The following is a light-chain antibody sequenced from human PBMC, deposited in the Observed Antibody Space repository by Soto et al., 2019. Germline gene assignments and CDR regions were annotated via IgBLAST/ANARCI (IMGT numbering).Light chain of an antibody. CDR1: SSNIGAGYD. J-gene: IGLJ1*01. V-gene: IGLV1-40*01. CDR3: QSYDSSLREYV. CDR2: GNT. Sequence: QPVLTQPPSVSGAPGQRVTISCTGSSSNIGAGYDVHWYQQVPGTAPNLLIDGNTNRPSGVPDRFSGSKSGTSASLAITGLQAEDEADYYCQSYDSSLREYVFGTGTQLTVL.